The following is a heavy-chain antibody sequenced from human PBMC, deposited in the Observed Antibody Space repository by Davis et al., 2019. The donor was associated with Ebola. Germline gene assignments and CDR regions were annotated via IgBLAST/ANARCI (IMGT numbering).Heavy chain of an antibody. Sequence: PGGSLRLSCAASGFTFSSYGMHWVRQAPGKGLEWVAVIWYDGSNKYYADSVKGRFTISRDNSKNTLYLQMNSLRAEDTAVYYCARDLRARFDYYDSSGLGAWGQGTLVTVSS. CDR3: ARDLRARFDYYDSSGLGA. J-gene: IGHJ5*02. V-gene: IGHV3-33*01. CDR2: IWYDGSNK. CDR1: GFTFSSYG. D-gene: IGHD3-22*01.